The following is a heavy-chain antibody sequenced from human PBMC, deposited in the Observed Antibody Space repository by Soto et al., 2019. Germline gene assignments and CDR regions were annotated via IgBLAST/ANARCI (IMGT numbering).Heavy chain of an antibody. CDR3: ARDFSLRRVRYCSSTSCYGSGGWFDP. J-gene: IGHJ5*02. D-gene: IGHD2-2*01. V-gene: IGHV3-33*01. CDR1: GFTFSSYG. Sequence: GGSLRLSCAASGFTFSSYGMHWVRQAPGKGLEWVAVIWYDGSNKYYADSVKGRFTISRDNSKNTLYLQMNSLRAEDTAVYYCARDFSLRRVRYCSSTSCYGSGGWFDPWGQGTLVTVSS. CDR2: IWYDGSNK.